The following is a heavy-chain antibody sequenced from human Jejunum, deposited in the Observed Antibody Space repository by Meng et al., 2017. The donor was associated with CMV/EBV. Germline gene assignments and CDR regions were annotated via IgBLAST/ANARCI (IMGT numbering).Heavy chain of an antibody. CDR1: GFPLDAFA. J-gene: IGHJ4*02. Sequence: GFPLDAFAMPWVRPAPGKGLAWVARLNCESGQMAYSDSVKGRFTISRDNVKNSLYLQMDSLTTEDTALSYCARAGRANSEYPYFDYWGQGTLVTVSS. V-gene: IGHV3-9*01. D-gene: IGHD2/OR15-2a*01. CDR2: LNCESGQM. CDR3: ARAGRANSEYPYFDY.